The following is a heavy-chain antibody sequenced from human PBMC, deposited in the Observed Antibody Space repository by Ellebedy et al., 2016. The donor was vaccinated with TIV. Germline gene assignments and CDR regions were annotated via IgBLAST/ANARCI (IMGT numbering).Heavy chain of an antibody. D-gene: IGHD3-10*01. CDR1: GYTFTAYA. CDR2: ISGNNGNP. J-gene: IGHJ4*02. V-gene: IGHV1-18*01. Sequence: AASVKVSCKASGYTFTAYAIAWVRQAPGQRLEWMGRISGNNGNPNYAQKLQGRVTMTTDTSTTTAYMELRSLRSDDTALYFCARVTKRITNSGTHYFFDYWGQGTLVTVSS. CDR3: ARVTKRITNSGTHYFFDY.